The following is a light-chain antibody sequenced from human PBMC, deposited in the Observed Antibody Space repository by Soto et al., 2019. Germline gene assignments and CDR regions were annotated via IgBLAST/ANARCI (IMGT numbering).Light chain of an antibody. CDR2: GAS. Sequence: EIVLTQSPGTLSLSPGERATLSCRASQSVSSSYLAWYQQKPGQAPRLLIHGASSRATGIPDWISGSGSGTDFTLTISRLEPEDFAVYYCQQYGSSPITFGQGTRLEIK. J-gene: IGKJ5*01. CDR1: QSVSSSY. CDR3: QQYGSSPIT. V-gene: IGKV3-20*01.